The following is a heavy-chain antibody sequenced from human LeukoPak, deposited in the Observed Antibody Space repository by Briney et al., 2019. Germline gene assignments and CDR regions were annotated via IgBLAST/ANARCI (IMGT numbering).Heavy chain of an antibody. J-gene: IGHJ6*03. V-gene: IGHV3-48*01. Sequence: GGSLRLSCAASGFTFSSYNMNWVRQAPGKGLEWVSYISSSSSTIHYADSVKGRFTISRDNSKNTLYLQMNSLRPEDTAVYYCARLSPLTGAYYYMDVWGKGTTVTVFS. CDR3: ARLSPLTGAYYYMDV. D-gene: IGHD7-27*01. CDR1: GFTFSSYN. CDR2: ISSSSSTI.